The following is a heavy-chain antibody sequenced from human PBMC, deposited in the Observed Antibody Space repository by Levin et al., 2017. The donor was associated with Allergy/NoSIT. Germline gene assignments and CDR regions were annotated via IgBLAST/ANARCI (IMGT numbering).Heavy chain of an antibody. CDR2: SSSGGDTI. D-gene: IGHD3-10*01. Sequence: KTGGSLRLSCAASGFTFTDFYMSWIRQAPGKGLEWVSYSSSGGDTIYYADSVKGRFTISRDNAKRSLYLQMNSLRAEDTAVYYCVRVRNYYGDYWGQGTLVTVSS. CDR1: GFTFTDFY. CDR3: VRVRNYYGDY. J-gene: IGHJ4*02. V-gene: IGHV3-11*01.